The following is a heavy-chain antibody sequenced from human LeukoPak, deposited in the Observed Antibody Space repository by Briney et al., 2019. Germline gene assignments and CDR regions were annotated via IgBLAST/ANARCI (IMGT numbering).Heavy chain of an antibody. D-gene: IGHD2-2*01. Sequence: GGSLRLSCAASGFTYSSYWMSWVPQAPGEGLEWVAHIKQDGREKYYVHSVKGRFTISRDNAKNSLYMQMNRLRAEDTAVYYCARDPGYCSSTSHCYYYYMDVWGKGTTVTVSS. J-gene: IGHJ6*03. CDR1: GFTYSSYW. V-gene: IGHV3-7*01. CDR3: ARDPGYCSSTSHCYYYYMDV. CDR2: IKQDGREK.